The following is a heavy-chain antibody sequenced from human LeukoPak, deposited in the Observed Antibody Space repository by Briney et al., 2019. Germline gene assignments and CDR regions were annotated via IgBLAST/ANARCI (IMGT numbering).Heavy chain of an antibody. CDR1: GFNYNTYW. CDR2: IKQDGSEK. J-gene: IGHJ4*02. CDR3: TRDYRGTFDC. Sequence: GGSLRLSCVASGFNYNTYWMSWVRQAPGKGLEWVANIKQDGSEKNYVDSVKGRFTISRDNAKNSLYLQMNSLRAEDTAIYYCTRDYRGTFDCWGQGTLVTVSS. D-gene: IGHD1-26*01. V-gene: IGHV3-7*03.